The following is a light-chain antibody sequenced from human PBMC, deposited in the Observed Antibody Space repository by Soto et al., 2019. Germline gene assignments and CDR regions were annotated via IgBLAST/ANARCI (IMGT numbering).Light chain of an antibody. CDR1: TSDIGGYSY. J-gene: IGLJ3*02. CDR2: GVS. Sequence: QSALTQPASVSGSLGQSITISCTGTTSDIGGYSYVSWYQQHPGKVPKLMIYGVSNRPSGVSDRFSGSESGNTASLTISGLQAEDEADYYCTSYTTSITWVFGGGTKLTVL. CDR3: TSYTTSITWV. V-gene: IGLV2-14*01.